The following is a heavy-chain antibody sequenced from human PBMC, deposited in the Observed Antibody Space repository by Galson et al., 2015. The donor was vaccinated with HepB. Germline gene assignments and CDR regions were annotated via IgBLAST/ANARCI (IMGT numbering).Heavy chain of an antibody. D-gene: IGHD2-15*01. CDR3: ANSIRNYFDY. Sequence: SVKVSCKASGYTFTSFGIHWVRQAPGQRLEWMGWINAGNGNTRYSQKFQGRVTITRDTSASTVYLELSSLRSEDTAVYYCANSIRNYFDYWGQGTLVTVSS. CDR1: GYTFTSFG. CDR2: INAGNGNT. J-gene: IGHJ4*02. V-gene: IGHV1-3*01.